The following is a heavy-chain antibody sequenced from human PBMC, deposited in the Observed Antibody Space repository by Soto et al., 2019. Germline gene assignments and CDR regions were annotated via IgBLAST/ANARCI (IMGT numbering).Heavy chain of an antibody. D-gene: IGHD6-13*01. J-gene: IGHJ5*02. V-gene: IGHV5-10-1*01. Sequence: PGESLKISCKGSGYSFTSYWISWVRQMPGKGLEWMGRIDPSDSYTNYSPSFQGHVTISADKSISTAYLQWSSLKASDTAMYYCARQHPTIAALPNWFDPWGQGTLVTVSS. CDR2: IDPSDSYT. CDR3: ARQHPTIAALPNWFDP. CDR1: GYSFTSYW.